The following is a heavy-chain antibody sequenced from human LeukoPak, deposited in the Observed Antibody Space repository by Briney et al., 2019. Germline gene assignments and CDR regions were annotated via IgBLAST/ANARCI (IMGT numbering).Heavy chain of an antibody. CDR2: IYYSGST. D-gene: IGHD2/OR15-2a*01. Sequence: SQAPSLTCTVSGGSISSYYWSWIRQPPGKGLEWIGYIYYSGSTNYNPSLKSRVTISVDTSKNQFSLKLSSVTAADTAVYYCARVSRGLLHFDYWGQGTLVTVSS. CDR3: ARVSRGLLHFDY. CDR1: GGSISSYY. J-gene: IGHJ4*02. V-gene: IGHV4-59*12.